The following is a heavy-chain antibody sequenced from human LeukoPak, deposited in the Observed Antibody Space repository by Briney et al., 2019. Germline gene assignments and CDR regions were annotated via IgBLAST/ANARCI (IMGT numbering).Heavy chain of an antibody. CDR3: ARGPYFYDGSGVFDI. V-gene: IGHV4-39*07. CDR1: GGSISTSSYY. Sequence: TTSETLSLTCTVSGGSISTSSYYWGWVRQPPGKGLEWIGNIFYSRSTYYSPSLKGRVTISLDTSRNQSLLKMNSMTAADTAVYFCARGPYFYDGSGVFDIWGQGTMVTVSS. CDR2: IFYSRST. J-gene: IGHJ3*02. D-gene: IGHD3-22*01.